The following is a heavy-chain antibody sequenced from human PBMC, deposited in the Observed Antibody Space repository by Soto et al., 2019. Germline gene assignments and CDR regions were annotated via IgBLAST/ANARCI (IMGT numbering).Heavy chain of an antibody. D-gene: IGHD3-22*01. Sequence: QVQLQESGPGLVKPSETLSLTCTVSGGSVSRGSYYWSWIRQPPGKGLEWIGHIYYSGSTNYNPSRESRVTITVDTSKNQFSLKLSSVTAADTAVYYCARDKFYYDSSGYQYYYYYGMDVWGQGTTVTVSS. J-gene: IGHJ6*02. CDR2: IYYSGST. V-gene: IGHV4-61*01. CDR3: ARDKFYYDSSGYQYYYYYGMDV. CDR1: GGSVSRGSYY.